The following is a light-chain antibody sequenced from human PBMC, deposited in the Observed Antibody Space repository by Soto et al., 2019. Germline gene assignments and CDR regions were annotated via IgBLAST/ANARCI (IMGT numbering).Light chain of an antibody. CDR2: GVS. V-gene: IGKV1-39*01. CDR1: QSIGSR. J-gene: IGKJ2*01. Sequence: DIQMTQSPSSLSASVGDRVTITCRPSQSIGSRLNWYQQKSGKAPKVLIFGVSGLQNGVPSRFSGSVSGTDFTLTISSLQPEDFATYYCQQTYSVPYTLGQGTKVDIK. CDR3: QQTYSVPYT.